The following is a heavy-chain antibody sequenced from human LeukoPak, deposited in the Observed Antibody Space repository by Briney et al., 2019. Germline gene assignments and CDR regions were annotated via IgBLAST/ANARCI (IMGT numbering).Heavy chain of an antibody. CDR3: ARVCSGSHCGY. D-gene: IGHD1-26*01. V-gene: IGHV3-21*01. CDR1: GFTFCRYS. CDR2: ISSSSSYI. Sequence: GGSLRLSCAASGFTFCRYSMNWVRRAPGKGLEWVSSISSSSSYIYYADSVKGRFTISRDNAKNSLYLQMNSLRAEDTAVYYCARVCSGSHCGYWGQGTLVTVSS. J-gene: IGHJ4*02.